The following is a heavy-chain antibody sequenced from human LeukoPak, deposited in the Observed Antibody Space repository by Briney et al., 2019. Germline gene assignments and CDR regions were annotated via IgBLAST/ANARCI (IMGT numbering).Heavy chain of an antibody. V-gene: IGHV3-30*18. CDR1: GFTFSSYG. CDR3: AKDMDYGDYSSAFDI. CDR2: ISYDGSNK. J-gene: IGHJ3*02. Sequence: GGSLRLSCAASGFTFSSYGMHWVRQAPGKGLEWVAVISYDGSNKYYADSVKGRFTISRDNSKNTLYLQMNSLRAEDTAVYYCAKDMDYGDYSSAFDIWGQGTMVTVSS. D-gene: IGHD4-17*01.